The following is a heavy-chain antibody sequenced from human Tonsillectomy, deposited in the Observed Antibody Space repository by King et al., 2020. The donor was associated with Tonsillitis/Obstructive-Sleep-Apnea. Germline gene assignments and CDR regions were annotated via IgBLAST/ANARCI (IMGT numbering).Heavy chain of an antibody. V-gene: IGHV3-49*04. J-gene: IGHJ6*02. Sequence: VQLVESGGGLVQPGRSLRLSCTASGFTFGDYTMSWVRQAPGKGLEWVGFIRSKAYGGATEYAASVKGRFTISRDDSKSIAYLQMNSLKTEDTAVYYCTRAAATAYYYYGMDVWGQGTTVTVSS. D-gene: IGHD2-15*01. CDR3: TRAAATAYYYYGMDV. CDR1: GFTFGDYT. CDR2: IRSKAYGGAT.